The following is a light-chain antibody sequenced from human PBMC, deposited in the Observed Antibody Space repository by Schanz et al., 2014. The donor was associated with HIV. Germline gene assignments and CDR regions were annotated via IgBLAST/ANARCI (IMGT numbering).Light chain of an antibody. CDR1: SSNIGAGYD. V-gene: IGLV1-40*01. J-gene: IGLJ2*01. Sequence: QSVLTQPPSVSGAPGQRVTISCTGSSSNIGAGYDVHWYKQLPETAPKLLIFGDNNRPSGVPDRFSGSKSGTSASLAITGLQADDEADYYCQSFDRGMRGLIFGGGTKLTVL. CDR3: QSFDRGMRGLI. CDR2: GDN.